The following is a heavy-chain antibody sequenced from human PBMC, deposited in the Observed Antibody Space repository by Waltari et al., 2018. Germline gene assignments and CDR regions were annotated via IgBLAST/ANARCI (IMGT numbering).Heavy chain of an antibody. CDR3: ARIIGSSWPPTINWFDP. V-gene: IGHV2-26*01. J-gene: IGHJ5*02. D-gene: IGHD6-13*01. CDR1: GFSLSNARIG. CDR2: VFSNDEK. Sequence: QVTLKESGPVLVKPTETLTLTCTVSGFSLSNARIGVSWIRQPPGKALEWLAHVFSNDEKSYSTARKSRITRTKDTSKSQVVLTMTNMDPVDTATDYCARIIGSSWPPTINWFDPWGQGTLVTVSS.